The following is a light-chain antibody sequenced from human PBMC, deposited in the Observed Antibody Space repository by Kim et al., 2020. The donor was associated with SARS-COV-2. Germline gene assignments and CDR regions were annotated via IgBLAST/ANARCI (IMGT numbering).Light chain of an antibody. CDR2: GAS. V-gene: IGKV3-20*01. CDR1: QRVSSSY. Sequence: SPGERATLSCRASQRVSSSYLAWYQQKPGQAPRLLIYGASTRATGTPDRFSGSGSGKDFTLTISRLEPEDFAVYFCQQYGSTLITFGPGTKVDIK. J-gene: IGKJ1*01. CDR3: QQYGSTLIT.